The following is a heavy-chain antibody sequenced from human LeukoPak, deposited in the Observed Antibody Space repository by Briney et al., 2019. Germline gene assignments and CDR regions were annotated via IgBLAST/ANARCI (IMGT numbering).Heavy chain of an antibody. D-gene: IGHD2-2*01. CDR3: ARVVVVPAATGRYYFDY. CDR1: GGTFSSYA. CDR2: IIPIFGTA. Sequence: SVNVSCKASGGTFSSYAISWVRQAPGQGLEWMGGIIPIFGTANYAQKFQGRVTITTDESTSTAYMELSSLRSEDTAVYYCARVVVVPAATGRYYFDYWGQGTLVTVSS. J-gene: IGHJ4*02. V-gene: IGHV1-69*05.